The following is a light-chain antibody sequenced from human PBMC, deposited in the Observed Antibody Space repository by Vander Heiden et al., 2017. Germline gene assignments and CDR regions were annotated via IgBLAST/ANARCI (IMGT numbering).Light chain of an antibody. CDR1: QSIDSS. CDR3: QQSHSAPYT. CDR2: TAY. Sequence: IQMAQSPSSLSASIGDRVTIPCRASQSIDSSLNWFQQKPGKAPKLLIDTAYSLQSGVPSRFTGSGSATEFTLTISSLQAEDFATYFCQQSHSAPYTFGQGTKVEMK. V-gene: IGKV1-39*01. J-gene: IGKJ2*01.